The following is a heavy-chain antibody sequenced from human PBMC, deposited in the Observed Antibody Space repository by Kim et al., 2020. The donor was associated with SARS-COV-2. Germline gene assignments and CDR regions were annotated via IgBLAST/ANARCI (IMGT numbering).Heavy chain of an antibody. J-gene: IGHJ4*02. V-gene: IGHV3-9*01. D-gene: IGHD6-13*01. CDR2: GIK. Sequence: GIKAYADSVKGRFTISRDNAKNSLYLQMNSLRPDDTALYYCAKLSSSWYEGDYWGQGTVVTVSS. CDR3: AKLSSSWYEGDY.